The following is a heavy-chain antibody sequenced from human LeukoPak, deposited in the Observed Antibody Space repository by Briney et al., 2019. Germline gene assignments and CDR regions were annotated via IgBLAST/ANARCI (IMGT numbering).Heavy chain of an antibody. CDR1: GFTFSTYS. V-gene: IGHV3-74*03. CDR2: IKTDGRTT. D-gene: IGHD3-16*01. J-gene: IGHJ4*02. Sequence: GGSLRLSCAASGFTFSTYSMHWVRQAPGKGLVWVSRIKTDGRTTTYADSVKGRFTISRDNAKNTLYLQMNSLRAEDTAVYYCARAGEPTFSDYWGQGTLVTVSS. CDR3: ARAGEPTFSDY.